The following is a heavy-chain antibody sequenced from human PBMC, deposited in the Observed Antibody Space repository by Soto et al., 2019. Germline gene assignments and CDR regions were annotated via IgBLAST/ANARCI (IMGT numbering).Heavy chain of an antibody. D-gene: IGHD4-17*01. CDR2: IASTSLYI. V-gene: IGHV3-21*01. Sequence: LRLSCAASGFSFSSYTMNWVRQAPGKGLEWVSSIASTSLYIYYADSLKGRFTISRDNARNSLFLQMNSLRPEDTAVYFCARDTAGPLDYWGQGTLVTVSS. CDR1: GFSFSSYT. CDR3: ARDTAGPLDY. J-gene: IGHJ4*02.